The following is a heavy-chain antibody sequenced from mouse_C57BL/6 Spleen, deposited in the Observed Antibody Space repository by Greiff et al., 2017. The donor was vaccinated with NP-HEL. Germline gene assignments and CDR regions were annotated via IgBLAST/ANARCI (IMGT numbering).Heavy chain of an antibody. Sequence: VQLPQSGAELVRPGASVTLSCKASGYTFTDYEMHWVKQTPVHGLEWIGAIDPETGGTAYNQKFKGKAILTADKSSSTAYMELRSLTSEDSAVYYCTGATGTWFAYWGQGTLVTVSA. CDR2: IDPETGGT. V-gene: IGHV1-15*01. D-gene: IGHD4-1*02. CDR3: TGATGTWFAY. J-gene: IGHJ3*01. CDR1: GYTFTDYE.